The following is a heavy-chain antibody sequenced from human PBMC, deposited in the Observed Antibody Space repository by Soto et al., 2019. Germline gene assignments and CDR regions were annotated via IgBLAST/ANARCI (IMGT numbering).Heavy chain of an antibody. V-gene: IGHV1-69*11. Sequence: QVQLLQTGAELREPGSSVRVSCTPSGGTFVSSAFAWMRQAPGGKIEWMGGIIPILGSTTVAEKFLGRLTLTADDSSRTAYLELSSLTFDDTAVYFCAKKNPHGDSNKAWLDPWGQGTLVTVST. J-gene: IGHJ5*02. CDR1: GGTFVSSA. CDR3: AKKNPHGDSNKAWLDP. CDR2: IIPILGST. D-gene: IGHD2-8*01.